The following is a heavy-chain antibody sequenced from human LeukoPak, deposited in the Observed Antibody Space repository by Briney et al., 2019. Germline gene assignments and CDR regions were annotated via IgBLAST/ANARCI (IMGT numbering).Heavy chain of an antibody. Sequence: PSETLSLTCTVSGGSIISVDYYWSWIRQPPGKGLEWIGYIYYSGSTYYNPSLKSRLTISVDTSKNQFSLKLSSVTAADTAVYYCAREGEYDFWSGSHGAWFDPWGQGTLVTVSS. J-gene: IGHJ5*02. CDR1: GGSIISVDYY. CDR3: AREGEYDFWSGSHGAWFDP. CDR2: IYYSGST. D-gene: IGHD3-3*01. V-gene: IGHV4-30-4*08.